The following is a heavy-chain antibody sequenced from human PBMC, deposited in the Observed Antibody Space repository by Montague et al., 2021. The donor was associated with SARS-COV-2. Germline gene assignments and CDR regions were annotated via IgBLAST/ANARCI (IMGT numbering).Heavy chain of an antibody. D-gene: IGHD3-9*01. CDR2: IDWDYDK. J-gene: IGHJ4*02. Sequence: VKPTQTLTLTCTFSGFSLSTSGMCVSWIRQPPGNALEWLALIDWDYDKFYSTSLKTRLTISKDTSKNQVVLTMTNMDPVDTATYYCARVRYFDTTFDYWGQGTLVTVSS. CDR3: ARVRYFDTTFDY. CDR1: GFSLSTSGMC. V-gene: IGHV2-70*01.